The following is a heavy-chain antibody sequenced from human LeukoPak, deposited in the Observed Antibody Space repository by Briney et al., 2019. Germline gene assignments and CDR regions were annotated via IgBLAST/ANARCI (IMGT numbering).Heavy chain of an antibody. CDR2: ISGSGGST. Sequence: SLRLSCAASGFTFSSYAMSWVRQAPGKGLEWVSAISGSGGSTYYADSVKGRFTISRDNSKNTLYLQMNNLRAEDTAIYYCATYRQVLLPFESWGQGTLVTVSS. D-gene: IGHD2-8*02. V-gene: IGHV3-23*01. CDR3: ATYRQVLLPFES. J-gene: IGHJ4*02. CDR1: GFTFSSYA.